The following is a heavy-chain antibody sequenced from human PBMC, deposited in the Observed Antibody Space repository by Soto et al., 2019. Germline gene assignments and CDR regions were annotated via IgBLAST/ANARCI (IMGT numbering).Heavy chain of an antibody. J-gene: IGHJ4*02. CDR1: GFTFSNAW. CDR3: TTPAWGAVAFDY. Sequence: PGGSLRLSCAASGFTFSNAWMSWVRQAPGKGLEWVGRIKSKTDGGTTDYAAPVKGRFTISRDDSKNTLYLQMNSLKTEDTAVYYCTTPAWGAVAFDYWGQGTLVTVSS. D-gene: IGHD6-19*01. CDR2: IKSKTDGGTT. V-gene: IGHV3-15*01.